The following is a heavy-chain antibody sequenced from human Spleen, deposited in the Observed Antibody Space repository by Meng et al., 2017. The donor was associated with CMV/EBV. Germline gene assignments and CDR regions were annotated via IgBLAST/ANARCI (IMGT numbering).Heavy chain of an antibody. CDR1: GYTVTGYY. D-gene: IGHD4-11*01. Sequence: ASVKVSCKASGYTVTGYYMHWLRQAPGQGLEWMGWINPISGGIHYGKKFQGRVTMTRDTSASTAYMELSSLRAEDTAVYYCARVHIYSNYVGSDYWGQGTLVTVSS. J-gene: IGHJ4*02. CDR2: INPISGGI. CDR3: ARVHIYSNYVGSDY. V-gene: IGHV1-2*02.